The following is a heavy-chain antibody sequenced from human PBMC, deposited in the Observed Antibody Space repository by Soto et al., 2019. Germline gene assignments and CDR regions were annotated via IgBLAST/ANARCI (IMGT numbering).Heavy chain of an antibody. CDR3: ARGGSGYVHGMDV. CDR1: GGSISSYY. D-gene: IGHD5-12*01. CDR2: IYYSGST. J-gene: IGHJ6*02. Sequence: PSETLSLTCTVSGGSISSYYWIWIRQPPGKGLEWIGYIYYSGSTNYNPSLKSRVTISVDTSKNQFSLKLSSVTAADTAVYYCARGGSGYVHGMDVWGQGTTVTVSS. V-gene: IGHV4-59*01.